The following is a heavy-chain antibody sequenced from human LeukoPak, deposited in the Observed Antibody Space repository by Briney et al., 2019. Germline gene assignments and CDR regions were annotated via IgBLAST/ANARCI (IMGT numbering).Heavy chain of an antibody. V-gene: IGHV3-7*01. J-gene: IGHJ3*02. D-gene: IGHD6-19*01. Sequence: GGSLRLSCAASGFTFSSYWMSWVRQAPGKGLEWVANIKQDGSEKYYVDSVKGRFTISRDNAKNSLYLQMNSLRAEDTAVYYCAKAVGSSGWYGLDIWGQGTLVTVSS. CDR2: IKQDGSEK. CDR3: AKAVGSSGWYGLDI. CDR1: GFTFSSYW.